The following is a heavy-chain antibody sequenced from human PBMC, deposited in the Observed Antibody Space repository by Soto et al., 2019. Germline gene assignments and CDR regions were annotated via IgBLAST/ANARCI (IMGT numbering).Heavy chain of an antibody. Sequence: GGSLRLSCAASEFTFRSFTMNWVRQAPGKGLEWVSTISSNSAYIYYTDALRGRVTISRDNAKNSLHPQMNSLRAEDTAVYYCTRDASRDSSARGWFDPWGPGTLVTVPQ. J-gene: IGHJ5*02. V-gene: IGHV3-21*01. CDR2: ISSNSAYI. CDR1: EFTFRSFT. D-gene: IGHD6-13*01. CDR3: TRDASRDSSARGWFDP.